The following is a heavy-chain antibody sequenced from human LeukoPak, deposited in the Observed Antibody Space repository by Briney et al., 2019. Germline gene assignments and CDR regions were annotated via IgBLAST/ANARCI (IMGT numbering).Heavy chain of an antibody. CDR1: GFTFSSYE. V-gene: IGHV3-66*02. J-gene: IGHJ6*03. CDR3: ARGLYYYYMDV. Sequence: GGSLRLSCAASGFTFSSYEMNWVRQAPGKGLEWVSVIYSGGSTYYADSVKGRFTISRDNSKNTLYLQMNSLRAEDTAVYYCARGLYYYYMDVWGKGTTVTVSS. CDR2: IYSGGST.